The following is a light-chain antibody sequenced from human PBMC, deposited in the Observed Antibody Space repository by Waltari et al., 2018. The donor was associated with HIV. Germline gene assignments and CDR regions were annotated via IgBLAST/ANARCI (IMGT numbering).Light chain of an antibody. Sequence: QSVLTQPPSASGTPGQRVSISCSGSSSNIGGNFVYWYQHLPGTAPKLLIYRNNQRPSGVPDRFSGSKSGTSASLTISGLRSEDEGDYYCASCDDGLSGHVLFGGGTRLTVL. V-gene: IGLV1-47*01. CDR1: SSNIGGNF. CDR2: RNN. CDR3: ASCDDGLSGHVL. J-gene: IGLJ2*01.